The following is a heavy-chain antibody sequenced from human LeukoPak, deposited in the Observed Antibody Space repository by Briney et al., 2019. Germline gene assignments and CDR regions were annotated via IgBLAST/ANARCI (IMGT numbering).Heavy chain of an antibody. CDR2: MNPNSGNT. CDR1: GYTFTSYD. J-gene: IGHJ4*02. Sequence: GASVKVSCKASGYTFTSYDINWVRQATGQGLEWMGWMNPNSGNTGYAQKFQGRVTMTRDTSTSTVYMELSSLRSEDTAVYYCARDRKSSGYYHLFDYWGQGTLVTVSS. CDR3: ARDRKSSGYYHLFDY. D-gene: IGHD3-22*01. V-gene: IGHV1-8*01.